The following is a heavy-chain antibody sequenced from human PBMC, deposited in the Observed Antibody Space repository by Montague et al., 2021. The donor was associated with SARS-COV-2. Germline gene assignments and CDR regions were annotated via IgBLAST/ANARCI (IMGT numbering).Heavy chain of an antibody. Sequence: SETLSLTCTVSGGSLSSYYWNWIRETPGKGLEWIGYIYYSGTTNYNPSLKSRVTISLDTPKNQFSLNLNSVTAADTAIYYCARDQAAKISFKGAFDIWGQGRMVTVSS. J-gene: IGHJ3*02. V-gene: IGHV4-59*01. CDR2: IYYSGTT. CDR1: GGSLSSYY. CDR3: ARDQAAKISFKGAFDI. D-gene: IGHD3-3*01.